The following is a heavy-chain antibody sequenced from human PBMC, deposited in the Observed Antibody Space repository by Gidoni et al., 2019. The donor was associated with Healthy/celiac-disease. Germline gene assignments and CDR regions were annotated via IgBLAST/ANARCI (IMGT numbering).Heavy chain of an antibody. CDR3: ARGRRSYGYFRDYYYGMDV. V-gene: IGHV4-34*01. D-gene: IGHD5-18*01. CDR1: GGSFSGYY. J-gene: IGHJ6*02. Sequence: QVQLQQWGAGLLKPSETLSLTCAVYGGSFSGYYWSWIRQPPGKGLEWIGEINHSGSTNYNPSLKSRVTISVDTSKNQFSLKLSSVTAADTAVYYCARGRRSYGYFRDYYYGMDVWGQGTTVTVSS. CDR2: INHSGST.